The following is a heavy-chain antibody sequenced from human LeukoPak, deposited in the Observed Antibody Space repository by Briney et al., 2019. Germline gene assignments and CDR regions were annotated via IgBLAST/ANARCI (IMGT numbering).Heavy chain of an antibody. V-gene: IGHV4-61*02. CDR2: IYTSGST. CDR3: ARGPPDCSSTSCYAFDAFDI. Sequence: SETLSLTCTVSGGSISSGSYYWSWIRQPAGKGLEWIGRIYTSGSTNYNPSLKSRVTISVDTSKNQFSLKLSSVTAADTAVYYCARGPPDCSSTSCYAFDAFDIWGQGTLVTVSS. D-gene: IGHD2-2*01. CDR1: GGSISSGSYY. J-gene: IGHJ3*02.